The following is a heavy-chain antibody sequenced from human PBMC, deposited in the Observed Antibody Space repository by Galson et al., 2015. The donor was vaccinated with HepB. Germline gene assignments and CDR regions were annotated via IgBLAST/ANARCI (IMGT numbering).Heavy chain of an antibody. V-gene: IGHV3-30*18. CDR3: AKGADSKILMAGGWSDP. D-gene: IGHD4-11*01. Sequence: SLRLSCAASGFTFSASGMHWVRQAPGKGPECVAGISHDGANRYQADSVKGRFTVSRDNSENTLFLEMNSLRAEDTAVYYCAKGADSKILMAGGWSDPWSQGTAVIVSS. CDR2: ISHDGANR. CDR1: GFTFSASG. J-gene: IGHJ5*02.